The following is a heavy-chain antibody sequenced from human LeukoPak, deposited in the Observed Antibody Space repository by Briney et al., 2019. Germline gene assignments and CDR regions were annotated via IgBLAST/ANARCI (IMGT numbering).Heavy chain of an antibody. D-gene: IGHD2-2*01. CDR1: GGTFSSYA. CDR3: AREGTDCSSTSCYSGGGAFDI. J-gene: IGHJ3*02. Sequence: SVKVSCKVSGGTFSSYAISWVRQAPGQGFEWMGGIIPIFGTANYAQKFQGRVTITADKSTSTAYMELSSLRSEDTAVYYCAREGTDCSSTSCYSGGGAFDIWGQGTMVTVSS. CDR2: IIPIFGTA. V-gene: IGHV1-69*06.